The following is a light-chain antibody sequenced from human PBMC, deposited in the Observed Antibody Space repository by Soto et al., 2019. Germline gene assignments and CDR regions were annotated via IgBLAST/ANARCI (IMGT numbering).Light chain of an antibody. V-gene: IGLV4-69*01. CDR3: QTWGSGIRV. Sequence: QSVLTQSPSASASLGASVKITCTLSSAHSTYVVAWLLQQPEKAPKYLMKVDGDGRHTRGDGIPDRFSGSSSGAERYLTISSLQSEDEAVYYCQTWGSGIRVFGGGTKLPVL. CDR2: VDGDGRH. J-gene: IGLJ3*02. CDR1: SAHSTYV.